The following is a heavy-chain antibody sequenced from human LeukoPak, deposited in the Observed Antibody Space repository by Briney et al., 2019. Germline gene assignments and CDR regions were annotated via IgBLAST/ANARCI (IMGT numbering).Heavy chain of an antibody. CDR2: IYPGDSDS. Sequence: GESLKISCKGSGYRFTSNWIGWVRQMPGKGLEWMGIIYPGDSDSRYSPSFQGQVTFSAHKSISTAYLQWSSLKASDTATYYCARILGGYSSGWYAFDYWGQGTLVSVSS. V-gene: IGHV5-51*01. CDR1: GYRFTSNW. J-gene: IGHJ4*02. CDR3: ARILGGYSSGWYAFDY. D-gene: IGHD6-19*01.